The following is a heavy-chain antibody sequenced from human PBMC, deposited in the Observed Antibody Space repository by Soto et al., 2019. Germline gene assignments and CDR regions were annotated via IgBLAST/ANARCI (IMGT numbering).Heavy chain of an antibody. V-gene: IGHV1-18*04. CDR2: ISGHNGKA. J-gene: IGHJ6*02. Sequence: VTVSFKDSGYTFTSHAVMWGRKAPGQGLEWMGWISGHNGKADYAENFQGRVIMTTDTSTATASMDLRGLRSDDTAVYYCARKGYIGNFAMDVWGQGTTVTVSS. D-gene: IGHD5-12*01. CDR3: ARKGYIGNFAMDV. CDR1: GYTFTSHA.